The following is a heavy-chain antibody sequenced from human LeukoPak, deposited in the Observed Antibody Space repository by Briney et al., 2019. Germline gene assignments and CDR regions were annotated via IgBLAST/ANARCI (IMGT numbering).Heavy chain of an antibody. CDR3: ARHRDSSGTDY. V-gene: IGHV3-48*01. CDR1: GFTFSSYD. J-gene: IGHJ4*02. CDR2: ISRLSSTI. D-gene: IGHD3-22*01. Sequence: PGGSLRLSCAASGFTFSSYDMNWVRQAPGKGLEWVSYISRLSSTIYSADSVKGRFTISSDNAKNSLFLQMNSLRAEDTAVYYYARHRDSSGTDYWGQGTLVTVSS.